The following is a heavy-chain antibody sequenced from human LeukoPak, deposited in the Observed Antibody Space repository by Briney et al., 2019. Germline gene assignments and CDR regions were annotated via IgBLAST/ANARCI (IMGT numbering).Heavy chain of an antibody. CDR3: ARVGAGYSSSWPLDY. V-gene: IGHV3-21*01. Sequence: PGGSLRLSCAASGFTFSSYSMNWVRQAPGKGLEWVSSISSSSSYIYYADSVKGRFTISRDNAKNSLYLQMNSLRAEDTAVYYCARVGAGYSSSWPLDYWGQGTLVTVSS. CDR2: ISSSSSYI. CDR1: GFTFSSYS. D-gene: IGHD6-13*01. J-gene: IGHJ4*02.